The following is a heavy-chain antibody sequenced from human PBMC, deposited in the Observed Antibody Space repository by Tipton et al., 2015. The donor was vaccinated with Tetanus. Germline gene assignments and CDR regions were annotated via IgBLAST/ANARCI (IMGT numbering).Heavy chain of an antibody. V-gene: IGHV1-2*02. CDR2: INPNSGGT. CDR1: GYTFTGYY. J-gene: IGHJ4*02. D-gene: IGHD6-19*01. CDR3: GRDFGIRAGTGY. Sequence: QVQLVQSGAEVKKPGASVKVSCKASGYTFTGYYMHWVRQAPGQGLEWMGWINPNSGGTNYAQKFQGRVTMTRDTSISTAYMERGGLRSEDPAVYSWGRDFGIRAGTGYWGQGTLAPVPS.